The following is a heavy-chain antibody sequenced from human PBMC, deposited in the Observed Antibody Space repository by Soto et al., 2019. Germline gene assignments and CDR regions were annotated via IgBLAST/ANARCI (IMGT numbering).Heavy chain of an antibody. J-gene: IGHJ5*02. Sequence: GGSLRLSCAASGFTFSSYGMHWVRQAPGKGLEWVAVIWYDGSNKYYADSVKGRFTISRDNSKNTLYLQMNSLRAEDTAVHYCARDRRILEWLSGNWFVPWGQGTLVTVSS. D-gene: IGHD3-3*01. CDR1: GFTFSSYG. V-gene: IGHV3-33*01. CDR3: ARDRRILEWLSGNWFVP. CDR2: IWYDGSNK.